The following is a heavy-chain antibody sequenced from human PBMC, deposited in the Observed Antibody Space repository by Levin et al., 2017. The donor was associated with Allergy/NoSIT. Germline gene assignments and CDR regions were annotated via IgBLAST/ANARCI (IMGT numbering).Heavy chain of an antibody. CDR2: ISWNSGSI. CDR1: GFTFDDYA. CDR3: ARDNIGLPDAFDI. D-gene: IGHD3-10*01. Sequence: SCAASGFTFDDYAMHWVRQAPGKGLEWVSGISWNSGSIGYADSVKGRFTISRDNVKNSLYLQMNSLRTEDTALYYCARDNIGLPDAFDIWGQGTMVIVSS. J-gene: IGHJ3*02. V-gene: IGHV3-9*01.